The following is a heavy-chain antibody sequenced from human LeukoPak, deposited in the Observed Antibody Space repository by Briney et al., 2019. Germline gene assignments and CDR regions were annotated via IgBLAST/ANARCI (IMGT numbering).Heavy chain of an antibody. CDR1: GFAFSTYA. CDR2: ISTSGGST. V-gene: IGHV3-23*01. J-gene: IGHJ4*02. D-gene: IGHD5-18*01. Sequence: PGGSLRLSCAASGFAFSTYAMTWVRQAPGKGLEWVSSISTSGGSTYYADSVKGRFTISRDNSRTTLYLQMNSLRAEYTAVYYCAKETKTAKVRYWGRGTLVTVSS. CDR3: AKETKTAKVRY.